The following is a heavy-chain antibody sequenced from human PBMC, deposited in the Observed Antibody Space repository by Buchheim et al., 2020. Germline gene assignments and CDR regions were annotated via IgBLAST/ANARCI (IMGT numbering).Heavy chain of an antibody. Sequence: QVQLQESGPGLVKPSQTLSLTCTVSGGSISSGDYYWTWIRQHPGKGLEWIGYVYYTGITYYNPSLKSRLTISVDTSKNQFSLKLSSVTAADTAVYYCARVSHSNGWLNFDYWGQGTL. CDR2: VYYTGIT. V-gene: IGHV4-31*03. J-gene: IGHJ4*02. D-gene: IGHD6-19*01. CDR3: ARVSHSNGWLNFDY. CDR1: GGSISSGDYY.